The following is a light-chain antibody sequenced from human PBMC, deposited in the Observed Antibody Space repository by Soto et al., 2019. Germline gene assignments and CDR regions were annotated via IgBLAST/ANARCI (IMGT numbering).Light chain of an antibody. V-gene: IGKV4-1*01. CDR2: WAS. CDR3: LQYYGTPGA. J-gene: IGKJ1*01. Sequence: DIVMTQSPDSLAVSLGERATINCKSSQSILYSSNNKNYLAWYQQKPGQPPKLLIYWASTRESGVPDRFSGSGSGTDFTLTISSLQAEDVAVYYCLQYYGTPGAFGQGTKVELK. CDR1: QSILYSSNNKNY.